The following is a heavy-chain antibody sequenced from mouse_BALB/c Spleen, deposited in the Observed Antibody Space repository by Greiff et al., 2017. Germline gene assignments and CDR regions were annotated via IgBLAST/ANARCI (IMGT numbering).Heavy chain of an antibody. CDR3: ARILRYYAMDY. Sequence: EVQLQQTGPELVKPGASVKISCKASGYSFTDYIMLWVKQSHGKSLEWIGNINPYYGSTSYNLKFKGKATLTVDKSSSTAYMQLNSLTSEDSAVYYGARILRYYAMDYWGQGTSVTVSS. J-gene: IGHJ4*01. CDR2: INPYYGST. CDR1: GYSFTDYI. V-gene: IGHV1-39*01. D-gene: IGHD1-1*01.